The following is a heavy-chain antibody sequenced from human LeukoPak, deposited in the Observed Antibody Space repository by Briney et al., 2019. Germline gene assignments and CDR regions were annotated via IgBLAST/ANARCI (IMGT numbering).Heavy chain of an antibody. V-gene: IGHV3-23*01. CDR3: AKDRDVWAVAGTFDY. D-gene: IGHD6-19*01. J-gene: IGHJ4*02. Sequence: PGGSLRLSCAASGFTFSSYVMSWVRQAPGKGLEWVSAISGSGGSTYYADSVKGRFTISRDNSKNTLYLQMNSLRAEDTAVYYCAKDRDVWAVAGTFDYWGQGTLVTVSS. CDR1: GFTFSSYV. CDR2: ISGSGGST.